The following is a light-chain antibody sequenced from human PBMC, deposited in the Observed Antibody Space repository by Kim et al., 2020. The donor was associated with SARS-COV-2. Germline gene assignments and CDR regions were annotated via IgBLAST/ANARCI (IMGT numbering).Light chain of an antibody. V-gene: IGLV6-57*02. Sequence: KPLPFSCTGTGGSIATNLGQWYQQRPGSPPATVIYENNQRPSGVPDRFSGSIDSSSNSASLPISGLKTEDEADYYCQSYDSSSHWVFGGGTQLTVL. J-gene: IGLJ3*02. CDR2: ENN. CDR3: QSYDSSSHWV. CDR1: GGSIATNL.